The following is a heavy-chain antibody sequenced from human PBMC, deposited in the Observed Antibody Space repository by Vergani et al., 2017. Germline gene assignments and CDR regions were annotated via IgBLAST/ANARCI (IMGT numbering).Heavy chain of an antibody. CDR3: ARGDYYDSSGYYYYYYCMDV. V-gene: IGHV4-59*08. CDR1: GGSISSYY. D-gene: IGHD3-22*01. CDR2: IYYSGST. J-gene: IGHJ6*03. Sequence: QVQLQESGPGLVKPSETLSLTCTVSGGSISSYYWSWIRQPPGKGLEWIGYIYYSGSTYYNPSLKSRVTISVDTSKNQFSLKLSSVTAADTAVYYCARGDYYDSSGYYYYYYCMDVWGKGTTVTVSS.